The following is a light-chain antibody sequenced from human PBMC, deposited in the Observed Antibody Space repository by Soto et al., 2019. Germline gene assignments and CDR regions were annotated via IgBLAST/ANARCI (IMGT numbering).Light chain of an antibody. CDR3: QQDNVWVT. CDR2: DTS. CDR1: LSGSSY. V-gene: IGKV3-11*01. J-gene: IGKJ3*01. Sequence: EIVLTQSPATLSLSPGERATLSFRTRLSGSSYLAWHQQKAGQATMLLIYDTSHRAAGIPARFSGSGSGTEFTLTISILQAEDFTVYCCQQDNVWVTFGPGTKLDVK.